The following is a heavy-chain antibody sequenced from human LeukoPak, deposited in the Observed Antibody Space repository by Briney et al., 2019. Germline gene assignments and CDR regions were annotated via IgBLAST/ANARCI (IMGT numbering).Heavy chain of an antibody. V-gene: IGHV3-7*01. J-gene: IGHJ6*02. D-gene: IGHD3-22*01. CDR3: AKDFYYYTIDV. Sequence: GGSLRLSCAASGFTFGSYWMHWVRQAPGKGLEWVASINQDGSTKYHVDSVKGRFTISRDNAKKSLFLQMNSLTAEDAAVYYCAKDFYYYTIDVWGQGTTVTVSS. CDR1: GFTFGSYW. CDR2: INQDGSTK.